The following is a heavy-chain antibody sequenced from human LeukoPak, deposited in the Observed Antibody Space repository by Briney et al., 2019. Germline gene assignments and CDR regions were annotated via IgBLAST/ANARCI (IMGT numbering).Heavy chain of an antibody. CDR2: INHSGST. D-gene: IGHD6-19*01. CDR3: ARTNSSGWPD. V-gene: IGHV4-34*01. J-gene: IGHJ4*02. CDR1: GGSFSGYY. Sequence: SETLCLTCAVYGGSFSGYYWSWIRQPPGKGLEWIGEINHSGSTNYNPSLKSRVTISVDTSKNQFSLKLSSVTAADTAVYYCARTNSSGWPDWGQGTLVTVSS.